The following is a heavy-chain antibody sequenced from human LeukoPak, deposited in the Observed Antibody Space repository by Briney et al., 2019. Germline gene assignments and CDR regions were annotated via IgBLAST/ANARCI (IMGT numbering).Heavy chain of an antibody. D-gene: IGHD3-10*01. CDR2: IT. CDR3: ARGGDSYFDY. CDR1: GFTFSTYS. Sequence: PGGSLRLSCAAPGFTFSTYSMNWVRQAPGKGLEWVSSITDSVKGRFTISRDNAKSLLYLQMNSLRAEDTAVYYCARGGDSYFDYWGQGTLVTVSS. J-gene: IGHJ4*02. V-gene: IGHV3-21*01.